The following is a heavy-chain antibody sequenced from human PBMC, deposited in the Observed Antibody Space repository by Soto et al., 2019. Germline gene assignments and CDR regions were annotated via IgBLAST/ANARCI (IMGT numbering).Heavy chain of an antibody. J-gene: IGHJ4*02. Sequence: VKVSCKASGYTFTSYGISWVRQAPGQGLEWMGWISAYNGNTNYAQKLQGRVTMTTDTSTSTAYMELRSLRSDDTAVYYCARNPPYYDSSGYYYWGQGTLVTVSS. CDR1: GYTFTSYG. CDR3: ARNPPYYDSSGYYY. V-gene: IGHV1-18*01. D-gene: IGHD3-22*01. CDR2: ISAYNGNT.